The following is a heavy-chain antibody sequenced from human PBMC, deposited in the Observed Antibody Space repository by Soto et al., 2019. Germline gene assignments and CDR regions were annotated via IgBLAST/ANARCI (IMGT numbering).Heavy chain of an antibody. V-gene: IGHV3-7*03. Sequence: HPGGSLRLSCAASGISTSSYWMGWVRQAPGRGLEWVASIKNDGSEKYYMDSLKGRFTISRDNALNSLYLQMNSLRAEDTAVYFCVTGYHSDYWGQGTLVTVSS. CDR1: GISTSSYW. D-gene: IGHD5-18*01. CDR2: IKNDGSEK. CDR3: VTGYHSDY. J-gene: IGHJ4*02.